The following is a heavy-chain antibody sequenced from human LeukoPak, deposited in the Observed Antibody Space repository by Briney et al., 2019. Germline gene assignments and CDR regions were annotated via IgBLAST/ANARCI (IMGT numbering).Heavy chain of an antibody. J-gene: IGHJ3*02. CDR1: GYTFTSYG. CDR2: ISGYNGDT. V-gene: IGHV1-18*01. D-gene: IGHD1-26*01. CDR3: ARFALGGVGATDDAFDI. Sequence: GASVKVSCKASGYTFTSYGISWVRQAPGQGLEWMGWISGYNGDTNYAQKFQGRVTITADESTSTAYMELSSLRSEDTAVYYCARFALGGVGATDDAFDIWGQGTMVTVSS.